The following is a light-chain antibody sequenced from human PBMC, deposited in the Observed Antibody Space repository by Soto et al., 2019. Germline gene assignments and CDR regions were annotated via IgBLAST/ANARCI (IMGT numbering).Light chain of an antibody. CDR3: SSHTSSSTRV. CDR2: DVS. CDR1: SSDVGAYDY. V-gene: IGLV2-14*03. J-gene: IGLJ3*02. Sequence: QSALTHPAAVSGSPGQSITISCTGTSSDVGAYDYVSWYQQHPGKAPKLLIYDVSDRPSGLSNRFSGSKSGNTASLTISELQAEDEADYYCSSHTSSSTRVFGGGTQLTV.